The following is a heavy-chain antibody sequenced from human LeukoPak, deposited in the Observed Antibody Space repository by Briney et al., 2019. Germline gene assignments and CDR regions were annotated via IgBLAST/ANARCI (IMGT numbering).Heavy chain of an antibody. V-gene: IGHV3-21*01. CDR2: ISSSSSYI. D-gene: IGHD6-13*01. CDR1: GFTFSSYS. Sequence: GGSLRLSCAASGFTFSSYSMNWVRQAPGKGLEWVSSISSSSSYIYYADSVKGRFTISRDNAKNSLYLQMNSLRAEDTAVYYCARESAWMYSSSWYPDYWGQGTLVTVSS. CDR3: ARESAWMYSSSWYPDY. J-gene: IGHJ4*02.